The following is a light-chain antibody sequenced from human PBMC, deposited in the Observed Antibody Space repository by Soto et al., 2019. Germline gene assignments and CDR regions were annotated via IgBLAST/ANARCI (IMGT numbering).Light chain of an antibody. CDR2: QDN. Sequence: SYELTQPPSVSVSPGQTATITCSGDKLEDKYACWYQQKPGQSPVLVIYQDNKRPSGIPERFSGSNSGNTATLTISGTQAMDEADYYCQAWDSTIVVFGGGTQLTVL. J-gene: IGLJ2*01. V-gene: IGLV3-1*01. CDR1: KLEDKY. CDR3: QAWDSTIVV.